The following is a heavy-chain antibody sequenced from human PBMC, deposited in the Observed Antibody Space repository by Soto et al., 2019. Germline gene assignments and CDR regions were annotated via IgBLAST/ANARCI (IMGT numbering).Heavy chain of an antibody. D-gene: IGHD2-15*01. V-gene: IGHV3-23*01. J-gene: IGHJ4*02. CDR1: VFTFIRYA. Sequence: GGSLRLSCASSVFTFIRYAMSSVRQAPGKGLEWVSAISGSGGSTYYADSVKGRFTISRDNSKNTLYLQMNSLRAEDTAVYYCAKGAPTHSDYWGQGTLVNVST. CDR3: AKGAPTHSDY. CDR2: ISGSGGST.